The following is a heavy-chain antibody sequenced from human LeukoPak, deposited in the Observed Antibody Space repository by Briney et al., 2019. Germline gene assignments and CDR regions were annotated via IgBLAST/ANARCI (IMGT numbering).Heavy chain of an antibody. CDR3: ARASLQQLGLLPPATPPAGFDI. CDR2: IRYDGRNK. CDR1: GFTFSSYG. Sequence: GGSLRLSCGAAGFTFSSYGMHWVRQAPGKGLEWVAFIRYDGRNKYYADSVKGRFTISRDNSKNTLYLQMNSLRAEDTAVYYCARASLQQLGLLPPATPPAGFDIWGQGTMVTVSS. J-gene: IGHJ3*02. D-gene: IGHD6-13*01. V-gene: IGHV3-30*02.